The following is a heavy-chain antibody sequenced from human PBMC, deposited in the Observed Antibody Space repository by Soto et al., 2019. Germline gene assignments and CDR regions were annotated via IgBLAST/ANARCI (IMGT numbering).Heavy chain of an antibody. CDR2: ISPNSEKT. CDR1: GYTFSNFG. V-gene: IGHV1-18*01. D-gene: IGHD2-21*02. CDR3: ARDLWGYCGTDCYPLDV. Sequence: GASVKVSCKASGYTFSNFGISWVRQAPGEGLEWMGWISPNSEKTKIAQRFQGRVTMTTDISTSTAYMELRSLRSDDTAVYYCARDLWGYCGTDCYPLDVWGQGTTVTVSS. J-gene: IGHJ6*02.